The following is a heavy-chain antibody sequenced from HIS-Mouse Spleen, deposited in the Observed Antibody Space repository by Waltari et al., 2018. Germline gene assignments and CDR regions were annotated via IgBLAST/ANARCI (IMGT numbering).Heavy chain of an antibody. J-gene: IGHJ3*02. CDR2: ISGSGGST. Sequence: EVQLLESGGGLVQPGGSLRLSCAASGFTFSGYALRWVRQAPGKGLEWVSAISGSGGSTYYADSVKGRFTISRDNSKNTLYLQMNSLRAEDTAVYYCAKENPNFDAFDIWGQGTMVTVSS. V-gene: IGHV3-23*01. CDR1: GFTFSGYA. CDR3: AKENPNFDAFDI.